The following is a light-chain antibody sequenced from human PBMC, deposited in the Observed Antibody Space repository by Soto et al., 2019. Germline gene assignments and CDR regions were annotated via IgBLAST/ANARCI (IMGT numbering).Light chain of an antibody. Sequence: QSVLTQSPSASASLGASVKLTCTLSSGHSRYAIAWHQQQPEKGPRYLMKLSSDGSHIKGDGIPDRFSGSTSGAERYLSISSLQSEDEADYYCQTWDTGIQVFGGGPTLTVL. CDR2: LSSDGSH. CDR1: SGHSRYA. J-gene: IGLJ3*02. CDR3: QTWDTGIQV. V-gene: IGLV4-69*01.